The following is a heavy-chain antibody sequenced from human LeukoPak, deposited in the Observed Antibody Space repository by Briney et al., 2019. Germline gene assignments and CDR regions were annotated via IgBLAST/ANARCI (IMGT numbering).Heavy chain of an antibody. J-gene: IGHJ6*02. CDR3: ARVERPYCGGDCYIYYYYYGMDV. CDR2: ISAYNGNT. CDR1: GYTFTSYG. D-gene: IGHD2-21*02. Sequence: ASVKVSCKASGYTFTSYGISWVRQAPGQGLEWMGWISAYNGNTNYAQKLQGRVTMTTDTSTSTAYMELRSLRSDDTAVYYCARVERPYCGGDCYIYYYYYGMDVWGQGTTVTVSS. V-gene: IGHV1-18*01.